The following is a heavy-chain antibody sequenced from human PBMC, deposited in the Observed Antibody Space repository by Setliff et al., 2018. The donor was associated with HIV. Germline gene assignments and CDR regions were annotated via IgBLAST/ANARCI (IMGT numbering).Heavy chain of an antibody. D-gene: IGHD3-16*01. V-gene: IGHV1-8*01. J-gene: IGHJ4*02. Sequence: ASVKVSCKASATFTNVDIHWLRRATGQGLEWMGWMNPNSGVSGYGQKFQGRVTMTRDTSISTAYMELSSLTSEDTAVYYCARGKGVGGSDRHFKYFYWGQGTLVTVSS. CDR1: ATFTNVD. CDR3: ARGKGVGGSDRHFKYFY. CDR2: MNPNSGVS.